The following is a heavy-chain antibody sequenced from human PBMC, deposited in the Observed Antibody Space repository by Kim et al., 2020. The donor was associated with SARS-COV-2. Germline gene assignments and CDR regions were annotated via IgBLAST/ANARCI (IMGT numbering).Heavy chain of an antibody. CDR1: GGSISSYY. CDR2: IYYSGST. V-gene: IGHV4-59*01. CDR3: ARDRGSSGYDY. D-gene: IGHD6-19*01. Sequence: SETLSLTCTVSGGSISSYYWSWIRQPPGKGLEWIGYIYYSGSTNYNPSLKSRVTISVDTSKNQFSLKLSSVTAADTAVYYCARDRGSSGYDYWGQGTLVTVSS. J-gene: IGHJ4*02.